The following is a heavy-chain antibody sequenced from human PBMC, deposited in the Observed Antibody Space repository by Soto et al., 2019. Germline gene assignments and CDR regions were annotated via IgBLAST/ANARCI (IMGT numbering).Heavy chain of an antibody. J-gene: IGHJ5*02. V-gene: IGHV1-69*13. Sequence: ASVKVSCKASGGTFSSYAISCVRQAPGQGLEWMGGIIPIFGTANYAQKFQGRVTITADESTSTAYMELSSLRSEDTAVYYCARRLRRDYYGSGVSWFDPWGQGTLVTV. CDR2: IIPIFGTA. CDR3: ARRLRRDYYGSGVSWFDP. D-gene: IGHD3-10*01. CDR1: GGTFSSYA.